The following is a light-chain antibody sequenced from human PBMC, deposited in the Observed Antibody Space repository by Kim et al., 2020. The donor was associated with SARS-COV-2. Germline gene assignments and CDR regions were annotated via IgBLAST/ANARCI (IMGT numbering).Light chain of an antibody. Sequence: GGRVTISCSGSCYNIESKTVKWYQQLAGTAPKLHIYSNNKRPSGVPDRFSGSKSGTSASLAISGLQSEDEADYYCAAWDERLNGYVYGTGTKVTVL. V-gene: IGLV1-44*01. CDR3: AAWDERLNGYV. CDR1: CYNIESKT. J-gene: IGLJ1*01. CDR2: SNN.